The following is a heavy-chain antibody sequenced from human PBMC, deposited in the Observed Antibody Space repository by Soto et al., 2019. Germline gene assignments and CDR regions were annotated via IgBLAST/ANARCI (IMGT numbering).Heavy chain of an antibody. Sequence: QVQLQESGPGLVKPSETLSLTCTVSGGSISSYYWSWIRQPPGKGLEWIGYIYYSGSTNYNPSLKSRVTISVGTSKNQFSLKLSSVTAADTAVYYCARDRGLYCSGGSCYGADPWGQGTLVTVSS. V-gene: IGHV4-59*01. CDR2: IYYSGST. CDR1: GGSISSYY. CDR3: ARDRGLYCSGGSCYGADP. J-gene: IGHJ5*02. D-gene: IGHD2-15*01.